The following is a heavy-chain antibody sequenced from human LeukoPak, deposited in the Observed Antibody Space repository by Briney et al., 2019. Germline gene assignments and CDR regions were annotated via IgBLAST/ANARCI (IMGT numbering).Heavy chain of an antibody. V-gene: IGHV3-48*03. CDR2: ISSGGSTI. D-gene: IGHD4-17*01. Sequence: GGSLRLSCAASGFTFSTYEMNWVRQAPGKGLEWVSYISSGGSTIYYADSVKGRFTISRDNAKNSLYLQMSSLRAEDTAVYYCARGHYGLDYWGQGTLVTVSS. J-gene: IGHJ4*02. CDR1: GFTFSTYE. CDR3: ARGHYGLDY.